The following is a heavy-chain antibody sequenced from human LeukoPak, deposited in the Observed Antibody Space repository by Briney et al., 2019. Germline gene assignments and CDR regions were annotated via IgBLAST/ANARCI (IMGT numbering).Heavy chain of an antibody. V-gene: IGHV3-48*04. D-gene: IGHD2-2*02. Sequence: GGSLRLSCAASGFTFSSYSMNWVRQAPGKGLEWVSYISSSSSTIYYADSVKGRFTISRDNAKNSLYLQMNSLRAEDTAVYYCARGYCSSTSCYTDFDYWGQGTLVTVSP. CDR1: GFTFSSYS. J-gene: IGHJ4*02. CDR2: ISSSSSTI. CDR3: ARGYCSSTSCYTDFDY.